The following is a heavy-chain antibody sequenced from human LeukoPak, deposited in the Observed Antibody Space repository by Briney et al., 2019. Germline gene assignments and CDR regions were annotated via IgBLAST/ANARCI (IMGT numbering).Heavy chain of an antibody. CDR1: GITLSNYG. V-gene: IGHV3-23*01. D-gene: IGHD3-22*01. CDR2: ISDTGGMT. Sequence: AGGSLRLSCAVSGITLSNYGMTWVRQAPGRGLEWVAGISDTGGMTNYADSVKGRFTISRDNPKNTLYLQMNSLRAEDTAVYFCAKRGVVIRVILVGFHKEAYYFDSWGQGALVTVSS. CDR3: AKRGVVIRVILVGFHKEAYYFDS. J-gene: IGHJ4*02.